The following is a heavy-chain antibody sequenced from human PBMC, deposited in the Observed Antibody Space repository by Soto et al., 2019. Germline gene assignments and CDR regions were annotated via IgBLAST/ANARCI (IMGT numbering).Heavy chain of an antibody. CDR3: ARALILTGYYIHDAFDI. Sequence: PSETLSLTCAVSGGSISSGGYSWSWIRQPPGKGLEWIGYIYHSGSTYYNPSLKSRVTISVDRSKNQFSLKVSSVTAADTAVYYCARALILTGYYIHDAFDIWGQGTMVTVSS. J-gene: IGHJ3*02. D-gene: IGHD3-9*01. CDR1: GGSISSGGYS. CDR2: IYHSGST. V-gene: IGHV4-30-2*01.